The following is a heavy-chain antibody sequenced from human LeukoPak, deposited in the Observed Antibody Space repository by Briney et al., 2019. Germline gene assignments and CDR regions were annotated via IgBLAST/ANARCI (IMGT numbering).Heavy chain of an antibody. V-gene: IGHV3-53*01. CDR1: GFTVSSNY. D-gene: IGHD6-19*01. J-gene: IGHJ4*02. CDR3: AKASWVSSTDAVR. CDR2: IYSGGST. Sequence: GGSLRLSCAASGFTVSSNYMSWVRQAPGKGLEWVSVIYSGGSTYYADSVKGRFTISRDNSKNTLYLQMNNLRVEDTAIYYCAKASWVSSTDAVRWGQGTLVTVSS.